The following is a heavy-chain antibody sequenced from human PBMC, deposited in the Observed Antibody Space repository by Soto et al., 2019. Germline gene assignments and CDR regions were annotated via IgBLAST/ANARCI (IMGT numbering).Heavy chain of an antibody. V-gene: IGHV4-4*02. J-gene: IGHJ6*02. CDR1: GGSISSNKW. Sequence: SETLSLTCAVYGGSISSNKWWSWVRQPPGKGLEWIGEIYHSGSTNYNPSIKSRVTISLDKSKNQFSLKLTSVTAADSAVYYCARDDHIVVVPTSLGAMDVWGQGTTVTVSS. CDR3: ARDDHIVVVPTSLGAMDV. D-gene: IGHD2-2*01. CDR2: IYHSGST.